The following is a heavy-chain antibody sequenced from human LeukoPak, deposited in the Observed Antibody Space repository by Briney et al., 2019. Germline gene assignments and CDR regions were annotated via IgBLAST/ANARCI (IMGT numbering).Heavy chain of an antibody. D-gene: IGHD2-2*01. CDR3: ARGGLVPAAARVIGFDI. CDR1: GFTVSSNY. Sequence: PGGSLRLSCAASGFTVSSNYMSWVRQAPGKGLEWVSVIYSGGSTYYADSVKGRFTISRDNPKNTLYLQMNSLRAEDTAVYYCARGGLVPAAARVIGFDIWGQGTMVTVTS. V-gene: IGHV3-66*02. J-gene: IGHJ3*02. CDR2: IYSGGST.